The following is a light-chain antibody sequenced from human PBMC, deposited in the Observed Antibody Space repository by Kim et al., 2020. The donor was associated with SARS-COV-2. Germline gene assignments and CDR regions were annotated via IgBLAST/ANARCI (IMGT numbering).Light chain of an antibody. CDR1: KLGDKY. CDR3: QAWDSSTDV. Sequence: SYELTQPPSVSVSPGQTASITCSGDKLGDKYACWYQQKPGQSPVLVIYQDSKRPSGIPERFSASTSGNTATLTISGTQAMDEADYYCQAWDSSTDVFGTG. CDR2: QDS. J-gene: IGLJ1*01. V-gene: IGLV3-1*01.